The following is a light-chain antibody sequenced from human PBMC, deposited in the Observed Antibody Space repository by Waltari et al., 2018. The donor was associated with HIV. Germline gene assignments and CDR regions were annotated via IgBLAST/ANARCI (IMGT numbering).Light chain of an antibody. CDR2: SNI. CDR1: TSNIGTNN. J-gene: IGLJ3*02. CDR3: SACDASLGAWM. Sequence: QSVLTQPPSASGTPGQRIIISCSGSTSNIGTNNVNWYQQLPGTTPRLLMHSNIRRPSGARDRFSGSRSVTSAALAISGLQSEDEADYSCSACDASLGAWMFGGGTKLTVL. V-gene: IGLV1-44*01.